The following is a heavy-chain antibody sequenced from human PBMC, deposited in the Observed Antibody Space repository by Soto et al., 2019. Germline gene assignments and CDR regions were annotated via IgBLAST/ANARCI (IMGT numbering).Heavy chain of an antibody. V-gene: IGHV1-2*04. J-gene: IGHJ4*02. CDR2: INPNSGGT. CDR1: GYTFTGYY. D-gene: IGHD6-19*01. Sequence: ASVKVSCKASGYTFTGYYMHWVRQAPGQGLEWMGWINPNSGGTNFAQKFQGWVTMTRDTSISTAYMELSRLRSDDTAVYYCARDPSSGWYPSYCFDYWGQGTLVTVSS. CDR3: ARDPSSGWYPSYCFDY.